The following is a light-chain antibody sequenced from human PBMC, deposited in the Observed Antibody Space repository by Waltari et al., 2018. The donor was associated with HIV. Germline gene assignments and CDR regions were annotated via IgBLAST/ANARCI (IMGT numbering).Light chain of an antibody. V-gene: IGKV1-5*03. J-gene: IGKJ2*01. CDR2: MTS. Sequence: IQMTQSPSSLSASVGDTVILTCRASQDIVNWLAWYHQKPGRAPKLLISMTSVLESGVPSRFSGSGSGTTFTLTITGLQPDDFGTYFCQQYSTHYAFGQGTRVE. CDR3: QQYSTHYA. CDR1: QDIVNW.